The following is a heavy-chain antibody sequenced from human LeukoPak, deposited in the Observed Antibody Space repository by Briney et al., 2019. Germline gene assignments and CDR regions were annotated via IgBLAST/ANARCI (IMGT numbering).Heavy chain of an antibody. V-gene: IGHV3-53*01. CDR2: IYSGGGT. CDR1: GLLVSSNS. D-gene: IGHD5-24*01. J-gene: IGHJ3*01. CDR3: VRVRDGHRDAFDV. Sequence: GGSLRLSCAVSGLLVSSNSMSWVRQAPGKGLEWVSIIYSGGGTNYADSVKGRFTISTDNSKNTLYLQMNSLRAEDTAVYYCVRVRDGHRDAFDVWGQGTMVTVSS.